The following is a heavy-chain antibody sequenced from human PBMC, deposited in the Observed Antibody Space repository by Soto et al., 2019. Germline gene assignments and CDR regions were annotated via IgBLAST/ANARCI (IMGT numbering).Heavy chain of an antibody. J-gene: IGHJ5*01. D-gene: IGHD6-19*01. CDR1: GGTFSSYA. CDR3: ARVARSTGIAVDGTSGWFDS. Sequence: QVQLVQSGAEVKKPGSSVKVSCKASGGTFSSYAISWVRQAPGQGLEWMGGIIPIFGTANYAQKFQGRVTIPADESTSKAYMELSSMRSEDTAVYYCARVARSTGIAVDGTSGWFDSWGQGTLVTVSS. V-gene: IGHV1-69*01. CDR2: IIPIFGTA.